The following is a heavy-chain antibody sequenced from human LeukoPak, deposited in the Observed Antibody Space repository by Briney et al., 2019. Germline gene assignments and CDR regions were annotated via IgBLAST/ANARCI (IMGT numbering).Heavy chain of an antibody. CDR3: ARFIYSTPCFDY. D-gene: IGHD6-13*01. CDR1: GGSISSYY. J-gene: IGHJ4*02. Sequence: PSETLSLTCTVSGGSISSYYWSWIRQPPGKGLEWIGNIYTSGSTNYNPSLRSRVTMSVDTSKNQISLKLSSVTAADTAVYFCARFIYSTPCFDYWGQGTLVTVSS. CDR2: IYTSGST. V-gene: IGHV4-4*09.